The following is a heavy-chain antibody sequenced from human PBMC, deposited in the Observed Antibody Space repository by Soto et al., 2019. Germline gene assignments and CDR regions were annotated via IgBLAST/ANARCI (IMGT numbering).Heavy chain of an antibody. CDR1: GFTFSTFA. CDR2: ISHDGRIE. V-gene: IGHV3-30-3*01. J-gene: IGHJ5*02. D-gene: IGHD3-3*01. Sequence: QVHLVESGGGVVQPGRSLRLSCAASGFTFSTFALHWVRQAPGEGLGWVALISHDGRIENYAYSVKGRFTISRDNSKNTLYMQMDSLRLEDTGVYYCARDGLPDDFRSGGYWFDPWGQGTQVTVSS. CDR3: ARDGLPDDFRSGGYWFDP.